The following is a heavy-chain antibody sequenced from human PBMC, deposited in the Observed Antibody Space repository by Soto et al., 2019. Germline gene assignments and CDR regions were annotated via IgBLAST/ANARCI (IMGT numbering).Heavy chain of an antibody. CDR1: GFTFSYYW. CDR2: IHSDGSST. Sequence: EVQLVESGGGLVRPGGSLRLSCAASGFTFSYYWMHWVRQARGKGLVWVSRIHSDGSSTTYADFVKGRFILSRDNARNTVDLQMNSVRVEDAAVYYCARGDRGAFDLWCQGTVVTVSS. CDR3: ARGDRGAFDL. D-gene: IGHD1-26*01. J-gene: IGHJ3*01. V-gene: IGHV3-74*01.